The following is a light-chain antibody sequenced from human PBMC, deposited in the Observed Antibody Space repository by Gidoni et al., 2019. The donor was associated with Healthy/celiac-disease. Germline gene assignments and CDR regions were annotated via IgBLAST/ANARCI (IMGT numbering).Light chain of an antibody. CDR1: QSVSSY. Sequence: DIVLTQSPATLSLSPGERATLSCRASQSVSSYLAWYQQKPGQAPRLLIYDASNRATGIPARFSGSGSGTDFTLTISSLEPEDLAVYYCHQRSNWPITFGQGTRLEIK. V-gene: IGKV3-11*01. J-gene: IGKJ5*01. CDR3: HQRSNWPIT. CDR2: DAS.